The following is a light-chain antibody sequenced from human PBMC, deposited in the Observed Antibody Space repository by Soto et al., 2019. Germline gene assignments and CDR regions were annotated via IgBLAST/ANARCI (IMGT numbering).Light chain of an antibody. J-gene: IGKJ1*01. Sequence: DTQMTQSPSSLSASVGDRVTITCQASQGIDMFLNWYQQKPGKAPKLLIYAASSLQSGVPSRFSGSGSGTDFTLTISSLQPEDFATFYCQQSYSTPWTFGQGTTGDIK. CDR2: AAS. V-gene: IGKV1-39*01. CDR3: QQSYSTPWT. CDR1: QGIDMF.